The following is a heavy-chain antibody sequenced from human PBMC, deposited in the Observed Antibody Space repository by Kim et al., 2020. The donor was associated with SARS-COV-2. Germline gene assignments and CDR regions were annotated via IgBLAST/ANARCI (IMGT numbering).Heavy chain of an antibody. V-gene: IGHV3-30-3*01. D-gene: IGHD6-13*01. Sequence: GGSLRLSCAASGFTFSSYAVHWVRQAPGKGLEWVAVISFDGSNKYYADSVKGRFTISRDNSKNTLYLEMNSLRVEDTAVYYCARGGALAAAVPGYFQHWGQGTLVTVSS. J-gene: IGHJ1*01. CDR2: ISFDGSNK. CDR3: ARGGALAAAVPGYFQH. CDR1: GFTFSSYA.